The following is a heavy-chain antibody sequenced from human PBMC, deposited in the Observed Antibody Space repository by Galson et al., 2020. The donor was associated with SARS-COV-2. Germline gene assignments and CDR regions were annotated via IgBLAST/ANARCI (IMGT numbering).Heavy chain of an antibody. Sequence: SETLSLTCTVSGGSIHNPLSYWDWIRQPPGKGLEWIGGIFYSGITYYNPSLKSRLTISVDTSNNHFSLNLTSVTAADTAIYYCARHKPESVGPKSGYFDIWGQGSLVTVSS. V-gene: IGHV4-39*01. D-gene: IGHD1-26*01. CDR3: ARHKPESVGPKSGYFDI. J-gene: IGHJ4*02. CDR2: IFYSGIT. CDR1: GGSIHNPLSY.